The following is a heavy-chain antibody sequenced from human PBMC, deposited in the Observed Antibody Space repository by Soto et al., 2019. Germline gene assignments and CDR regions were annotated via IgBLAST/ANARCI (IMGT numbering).Heavy chain of an antibody. CDR2: MNPNGGNT. CDR3: ARDMGVWCGDQSQKQRLDF. Sequence: ASVKVSCKASRYTFTSYDINWVRQATGQGLEWMGGMNPNGGNTDYAQKFQGRVTMTRNTSISTAYMELSSLTSEDTAVYYCARDMGVWCGDQSQKQRLDFWGQGTLVTVSS. V-gene: IGHV1-8*01. D-gene: IGHD3-10*01. CDR1: RYTFTSYD. J-gene: IGHJ4*02.